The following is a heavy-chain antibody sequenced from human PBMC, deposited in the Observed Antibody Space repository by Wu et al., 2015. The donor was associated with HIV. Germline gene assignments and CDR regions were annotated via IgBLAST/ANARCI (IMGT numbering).Heavy chain of an antibody. D-gene: IGHD5-18*01. CDR2: IIPIFGTA. CDR1: GGTFSSYA. J-gene: IGHJ3*02. V-gene: IGHV1-69*13. Sequence: QVQLVQSGAEVKKPGSSVKVSCKASGGTFSSYAISWVRQAPGQGLEWMGRIIPIFGTANYAQKFQGRVTITADGSTSTAYMELSSLRSEDTAVYYCAREDRGYSYGYHDAFDIWGQGTMVTVSS. CDR3: AREDRGYSYGYHDAFDI.